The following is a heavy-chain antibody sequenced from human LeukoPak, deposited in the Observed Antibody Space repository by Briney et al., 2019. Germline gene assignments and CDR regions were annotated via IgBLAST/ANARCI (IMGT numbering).Heavy chain of an antibody. V-gene: IGHV3-74*01. Sequence: GGSLRLSCTASGLTFSNYATTWVRQAPGKGLVWVSRLNRDGSTTSYADSVKGRFTISRDNAKNTLYLQMNSLRAEDTAVYYCAREAVDTSYDYWGQGTLVTVSP. CDR3: AREAVDTSYDY. J-gene: IGHJ4*02. CDR2: LNRDGSTT. CDR1: GLTFSNYA. D-gene: IGHD3-22*01.